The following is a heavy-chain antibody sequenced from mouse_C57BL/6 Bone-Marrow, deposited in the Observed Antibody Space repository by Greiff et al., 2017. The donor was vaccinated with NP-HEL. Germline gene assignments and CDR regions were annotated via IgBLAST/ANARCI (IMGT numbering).Heavy chain of an antibody. CDR2: IDPNSGGT. Sequence: QVQLKQPGAELVKPGASVKLSCKASGYTFTSYWMHWVKQRPGRGLEWIGRIDPNSGGTKYNEKFKSKATLTVDKPSSTAYMQLSSLTSEDSAVYYCAIFITQGEYYFDYWGQGTTLTVSS. D-gene: IGHD1-1*01. V-gene: IGHV1-72*01. J-gene: IGHJ2*01. CDR3: AIFITQGEYYFDY. CDR1: GYTFTSYW.